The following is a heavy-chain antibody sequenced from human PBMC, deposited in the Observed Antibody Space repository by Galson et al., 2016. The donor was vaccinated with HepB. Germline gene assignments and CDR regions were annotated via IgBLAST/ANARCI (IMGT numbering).Heavy chain of an antibody. CDR1: GFTFSTYW. CDR3: AKEATATTGAKTKRVWYFDL. V-gene: IGHV3-48*02. J-gene: IGHJ2*01. Sequence: SLRLSCAASGFTFSTYWMHWVRQAPGKGLEWVSYISSGSSAIYYADSVKGRFTISRDDATNSLYLQMNSLRDEDTAVYYCAKEATATTGAKTKRVWYFDLWGRGTLVTVSS. D-gene: IGHD1-7*01. CDR2: ISSGSSAI.